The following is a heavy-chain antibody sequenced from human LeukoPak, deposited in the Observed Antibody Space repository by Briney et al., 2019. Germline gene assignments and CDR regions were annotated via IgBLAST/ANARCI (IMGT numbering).Heavy chain of an antibody. CDR3: AKRIQSAMAMGY. CDR1: GFTFSSYG. J-gene: IGHJ4*02. V-gene: IGHV3-23*01. Sequence: GGSLRLSCAASGFTFSSYGMSWVRQAPGKGLEWVSAISGSGGSTYYGDSVKGRFTISRDNSKDTLYLQMNSLRAEDTAVYYCAKRIQSAMAMGYWGQGTLVTVSS. CDR2: ISGSGGST. D-gene: IGHD5-18*01.